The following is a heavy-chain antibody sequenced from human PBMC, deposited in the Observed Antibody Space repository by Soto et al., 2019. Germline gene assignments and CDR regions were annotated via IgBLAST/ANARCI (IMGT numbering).Heavy chain of an antibody. D-gene: IGHD6-13*01. CDR1: GGSISSSSYY. CDR3: ARHGYSSSWFDP. J-gene: IGHJ5*02. CDR2: IYYSGST. Sequence: KASETLSLTCTVSGGSISSSSYYWGWIRQPPGKGLEWIGSIYYSGSTYYNPPLKSRVTISVDTSKNQFSLKLSSVTAADTAVYYCARHGYSSSWFDPWGQGTLVPVSS. V-gene: IGHV4-39*01.